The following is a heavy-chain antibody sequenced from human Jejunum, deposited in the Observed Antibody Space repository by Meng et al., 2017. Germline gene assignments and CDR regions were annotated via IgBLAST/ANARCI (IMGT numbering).Heavy chain of an antibody. CDR2: IYPNNGNT. J-gene: IGHJ4*02. V-gene: IGHV1-46*01. Sequence: QVQLLQSGAEVMKPGSSVRVSCKTAGGTFSSYGLAWIRQAPGQGLQWMGVIYPNNGNTNYAQKFRGRVTVTRDTSTSTAYMEMSGLRSEDTAVYYCARGPGGPNYYNFDYWAQGTLVTVSS. CDR1: GGTFSSYG. D-gene: IGHD2-8*02. CDR3: ARGPGGPNYYNFDY.